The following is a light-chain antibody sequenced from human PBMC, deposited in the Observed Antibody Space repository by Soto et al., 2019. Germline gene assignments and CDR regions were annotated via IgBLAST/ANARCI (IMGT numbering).Light chain of an antibody. Sequence: DIQMTQSPSTLSASVGDRVTITCRASQSITHWLAWYQQKPEKAPKLLVYDASSLETGVPPRFSGSGSGTEFSLTISSLEPDDFATYYCQQYKSYSPFTFGHGTKVHFK. CDR3: QQYKSYSPFT. J-gene: IGKJ3*01. CDR1: QSITHW. CDR2: DAS. V-gene: IGKV1-5*01.